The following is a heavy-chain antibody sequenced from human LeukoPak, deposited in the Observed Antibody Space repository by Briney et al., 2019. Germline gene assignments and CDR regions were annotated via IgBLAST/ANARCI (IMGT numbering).Heavy chain of an antibody. CDR1: GFTFSRYG. D-gene: IGHD1-26*01. Sequence: GGSLRLSCAASGFTFSRYGMHWVRQAPGKGLEWVAVIWYDGSKKYFADSVKGRFTISRDNSKNTLYLQMNSLRAEDTAVYYCARGDLMGATDCWGQGTLVTVSS. J-gene: IGHJ4*02. CDR3: ARGDLMGATDC. CDR2: IWYDGSKK. V-gene: IGHV3-33*01.